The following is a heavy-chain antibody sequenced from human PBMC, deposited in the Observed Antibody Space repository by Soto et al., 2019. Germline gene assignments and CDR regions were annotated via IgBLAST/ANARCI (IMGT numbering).Heavy chain of an antibody. V-gene: IGHV1-2*02. J-gene: IGHJ4*02. Sequence: GASVKVSCKASGYTFTGYYMHWVRQAPGQGLEWMGWINPNSGGTNYAQKFQGRVTMTRDTSISTAYMELSRLRSDDTAVYYCARDRNYYDSSGYYSYWDQGTLVTVSS. D-gene: IGHD3-22*01. CDR2: INPNSGGT. CDR1: GYTFTGYY. CDR3: ARDRNYYDSSGYYSY.